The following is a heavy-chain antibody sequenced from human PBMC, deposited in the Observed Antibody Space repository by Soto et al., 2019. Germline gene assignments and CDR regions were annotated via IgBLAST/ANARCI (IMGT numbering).Heavy chain of an antibody. CDR1: GYTFANFW. J-gene: IGHJ4*02. CDR2: IYPGYHEP. D-gene: IGHD6-13*01. Sequence: GASLKISCQSSGYTFANFWIGWVGQWPEKGLVWMGIIYPGYHEPRYSPSFHGKVTISADRSINTAYLQWNSLEASDTAFYFCARSPRSSPYFDYWGQGALVTVSS. V-gene: IGHV5-51*01. CDR3: ARSPRSSPYFDY.